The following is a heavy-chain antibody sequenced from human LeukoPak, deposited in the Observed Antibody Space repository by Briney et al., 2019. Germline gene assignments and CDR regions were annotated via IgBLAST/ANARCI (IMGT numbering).Heavy chain of an antibody. J-gene: IGHJ6*02. Sequence: SETLSLTCAVYGGSFSGYYWSWIRQPPGKGLEWIGEINHSGSTNYNPSLKSRVTISADTSKNQFSLKVRSVTAADTAVYYCARGHVGSYAYYYYYGMDVWGQGTTVTVSS. D-gene: IGHD2-8*01. CDR3: ARGHVGSYAYYYYYGMDV. CDR1: GGSFSGYY. CDR2: INHSGST. V-gene: IGHV4-34*01.